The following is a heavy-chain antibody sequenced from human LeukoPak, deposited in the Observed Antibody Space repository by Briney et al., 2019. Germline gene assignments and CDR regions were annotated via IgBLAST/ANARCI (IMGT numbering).Heavy chain of an antibody. J-gene: IGHJ5*02. Sequence: PGGSLRLSCATSGFTFSTYAMNWVRQAPGKGLEWVSVISVSGGSTYYADSVKGRFTISRDNSKNTLYLQMNSLRAEDTAVYYCAHPTEYSSSWYGNWFDPWGQGTLVTVSS. CDR3: AHPTEYSSSWYGNWFDP. D-gene: IGHD6-13*01. CDR2: ISVSGGST. V-gene: IGHV3-23*01. CDR1: GFTFSTYA.